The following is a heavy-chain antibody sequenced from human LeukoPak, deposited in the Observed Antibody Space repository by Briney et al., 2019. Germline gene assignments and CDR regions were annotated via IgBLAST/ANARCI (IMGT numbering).Heavy chain of an antibody. V-gene: IGHV3-48*02. CDR1: GFTFSSYS. Sequence: GGSLRLSCADSGFTFSSYSMNWVRQAPGKGLEWISYISSSSNTIYYADSVRGRFTISRDNGKSSLYLQMNSLRDEDTAVYYCAREGYCSGGTCGFFDPWGQGTLVTDSS. CDR2: ISSSSNTI. J-gene: IGHJ5*02. CDR3: AREGYCSGGTCGFFDP. D-gene: IGHD2-15*01.